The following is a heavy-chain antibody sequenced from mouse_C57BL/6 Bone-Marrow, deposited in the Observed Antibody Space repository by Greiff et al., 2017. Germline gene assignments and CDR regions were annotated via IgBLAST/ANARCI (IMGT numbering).Heavy chain of an antibody. J-gene: IGHJ2*01. CDR1: GFSLTSYG. Sequence: VQLQQSGPGLVAPSQSLSITCTVSGFSLTSYGVSWVRQPPGKGLEWLGVIWGGGSSTYHSAPISRLCISKDNYKRQVFLKLNSLETDYTATYYGARGYDVFDYWGQGTTLTVSS. V-gene: IGHV2-3*01. CDR3: ARGYDVFDY. D-gene: IGHD2-2*01. CDR2: IWGGGSS.